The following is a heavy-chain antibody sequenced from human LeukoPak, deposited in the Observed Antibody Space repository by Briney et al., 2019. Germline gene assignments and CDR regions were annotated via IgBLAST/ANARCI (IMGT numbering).Heavy chain of an antibody. Sequence: SETLSLTCTVSGGSISSHYWSWFRQPPGKGLEWSGYIYYSGSTNYNPSLESRVTISVDTSKNQFSLKLSSVTAADTAVYYCARAGVYYDILTGYSDYYYMDVWGKGTTVTVSS. CDR3: ARAGVYYDILTGYSDYYYMDV. J-gene: IGHJ6*03. CDR2: IYYSGST. V-gene: IGHV4-59*11. CDR1: GGSISSHY. D-gene: IGHD3-9*01.